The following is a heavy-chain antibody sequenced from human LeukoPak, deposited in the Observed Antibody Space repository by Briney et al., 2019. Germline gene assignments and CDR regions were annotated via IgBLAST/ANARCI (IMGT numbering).Heavy chain of an antibody. V-gene: IGHV4-34*01. Sequence: PSETLSLTCAVYGGSFSGYYWSWIRQPPGKGLEWIGEINHSGSTNYNPSLKSRVTISVDTSKNQFSLKLSSVTAADTAVYYCARGNYGSGSYRSPDAFDIWGQGTMVTVSS. CDR2: INHSGST. J-gene: IGHJ3*02. CDR3: ARGNYGSGSYRSPDAFDI. D-gene: IGHD3-10*01. CDR1: GGSFSGYY.